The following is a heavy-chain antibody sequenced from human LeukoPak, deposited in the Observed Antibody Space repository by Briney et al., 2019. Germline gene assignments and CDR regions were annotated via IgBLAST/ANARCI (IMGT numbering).Heavy chain of an antibody. CDR1: GGTFSSYA. Sequence: ASVKVSCKASGGTFSSYAISWVRQAPGQGLEWMGGIIPICGTANYAQKFQGRVTITTDESTSTAYMELSSLRSEDTAVYYCARSNYYGSGSYYNEDYYYYMDVWGKGTTVTVSS. D-gene: IGHD3-10*01. V-gene: IGHV1-69*05. J-gene: IGHJ6*03. CDR2: IIPICGTA. CDR3: ARSNYYGSGSYYNEDYYYYMDV.